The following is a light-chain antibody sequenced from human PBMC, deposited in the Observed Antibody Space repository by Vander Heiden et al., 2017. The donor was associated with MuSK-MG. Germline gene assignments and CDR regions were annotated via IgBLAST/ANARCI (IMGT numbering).Light chain of an antibody. CDR3: QQYNSYPYT. CDR2: KAS. Sequence: DIQITQSPSTLSASVGDRVTITCRASQSISSWLAWYQQKPGKAPKLLIYKASSLESGVPSRFSGSGSGTEFTLTISSLQPDDFATYYCQQYNSYPYTFGQWTKLEIK. V-gene: IGKV1-5*03. CDR1: QSISSW. J-gene: IGKJ2*01.